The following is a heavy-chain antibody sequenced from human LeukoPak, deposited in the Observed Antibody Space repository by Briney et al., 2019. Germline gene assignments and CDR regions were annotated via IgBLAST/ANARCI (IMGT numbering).Heavy chain of an antibody. J-gene: IGHJ4*02. Sequence: GGSLRLSFAASGFTFSSYGMHWVRQAPGKGLEWVAFIRYDGSHKYYADSVKGRFTISRDNSKNTLYLQMNSLSDEDTAIYYCAKTPERRDVYRISPPFDYWGQGTLVTVSS. CDR2: IRYDGSHK. D-gene: IGHD5-24*01. CDR3: AKTPERRDVYRISPPFDY. V-gene: IGHV3-30*02. CDR1: GFTFSSYG.